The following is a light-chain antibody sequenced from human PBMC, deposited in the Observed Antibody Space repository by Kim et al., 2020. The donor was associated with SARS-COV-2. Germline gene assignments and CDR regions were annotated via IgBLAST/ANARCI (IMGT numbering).Light chain of an antibody. Sequence: ETVMTHSPDTPSVSPGERVTVSCRASQTVGSNLAWSQHKSGQAPRLLIYGSSTVAAGVPARFSGSVSGTEFALTISSLPSEDFAVYYCQQYNNWPRTFGQGTKLE. V-gene: IGKV3D-15*01. CDR2: GSS. CDR3: QQYNNWPRT. CDR1: QTVGSN. J-gene: IGKJ2*01.